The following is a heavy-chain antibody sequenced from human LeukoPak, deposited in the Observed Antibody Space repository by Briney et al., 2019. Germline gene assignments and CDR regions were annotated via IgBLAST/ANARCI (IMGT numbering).Heavy chain of an antibody. CDR1: GFTFSTYD. D-gene: IGHD1-26*01. V-gene: IGHV3-13*04. Sequence: GGSLRLSCAASGFTFSTYDMHWVRQATGKGLEWVSAISTAGDTYYPGSVKGRFTISRENAKNSLYLQMNSLRAGDTAVYYCARESMIVGDDAFDIWGQGTMVTVPS. CDR2: ISTAGDT. J-gene: IGHJ3*02. CDR3: ARESMIVGDDAFDI.